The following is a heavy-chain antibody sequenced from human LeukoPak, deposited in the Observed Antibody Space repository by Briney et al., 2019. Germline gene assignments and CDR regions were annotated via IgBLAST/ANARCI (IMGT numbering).Heavy chain of an antibody. CDR1: GGTFSSYA. V-gene: IGHV1-69*04. CDR2: IIPILGIA. J-gene: IGHJ4*02. CDR3: ARGGGILYYFDY. Sequence: SVKVSCKASGGTFSSYAISWVRQAPGQGLEWMGRIIPILGIANYAQKFQGRVTITADKSTSTAYMELSSLRSEDTAVYYCARGGGILYYFDYWGQGTLVTLSS.